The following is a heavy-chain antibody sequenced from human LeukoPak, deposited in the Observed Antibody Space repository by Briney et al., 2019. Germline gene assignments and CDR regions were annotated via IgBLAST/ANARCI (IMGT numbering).Heavy chain of an antibody. CDR1: GFTFSSYS. CDR2: ISSSSSYI. J-gene: IGHJ4*02. Sequence: GGSLRLSCAASGFTFSSYSMNWVRQAPGKGLEWVSSISSSSSYIYYADSVKGRFTISRDNTKKSLYLQMNSLRAEDTAVYYCARDPNRQEIDFWGQGTLVTVSS. V-gene: IGHV3-21*01. CDR3: ARDPNRQEIDF. D-gene: IGHD1/OR15-1a*01.